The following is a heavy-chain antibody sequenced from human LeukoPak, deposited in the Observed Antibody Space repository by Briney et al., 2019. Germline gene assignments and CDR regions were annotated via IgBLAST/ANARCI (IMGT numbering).Heavy chain of an antibody. CDR1: GFTFDDYA. V-gene: IGHV3-9*01. D-gene: IGHD3-3*01. Sequence: GRSLRLSCAASGFTFDDYAMHWVRQAPGKGLEWVSGISWNSGSIGYADSVKGRFTISRDNAKNSLYLQMNSLRAEDTALYYCVRFQQQILWGQGTLVAVSS. CDR3: VRFQQQIL. J-gene: IGHJ4*02. CDR2: ISWNSGSI.